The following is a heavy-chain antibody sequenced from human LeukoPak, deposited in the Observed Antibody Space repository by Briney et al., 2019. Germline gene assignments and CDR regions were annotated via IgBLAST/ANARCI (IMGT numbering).Heavy chain of an antibody. V-gene: IGHV1-8*01. CDR1: GYTFTSYD. CDR2: MNPNSGNT. J-gene: IGHJ4*02. D-gene: IGHD3-22*01. CDR3: ARGGASTYYYDSSGYYYFDY. Sequence: ASVKVSCKASGYTFTSYDTNWVRQATGQGLEWMGWMNPNSGNTGYAQKFQGRVTMTRNTSISTAYMELSSLRSEDTAVYYCARGGASTYYYDSSGYYYFDYWGQGTLVTVSS.